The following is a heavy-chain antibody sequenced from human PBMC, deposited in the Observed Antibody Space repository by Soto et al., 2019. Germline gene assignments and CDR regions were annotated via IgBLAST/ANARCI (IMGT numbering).Heavy chain of an antibody. CDR1: GFNFGDYA. V-gene: IGHV3-49*03. CDR2: IRRKGYGGTA. D-gene: IGHD3-3*01. Sequence: LRLSCTASGFNFGDYAMSWFRQAPGEGLEWVGFIRRKGYGGTAEYAASVKGRFTISRDDSKSIAYLQMNSLKAEDTAGYYCTRDQVDFWSWSLKDVWGQGTTLTVS. CDR3: TRDQVDFWSWSLKDV. J-gene: IGHJ6*02.